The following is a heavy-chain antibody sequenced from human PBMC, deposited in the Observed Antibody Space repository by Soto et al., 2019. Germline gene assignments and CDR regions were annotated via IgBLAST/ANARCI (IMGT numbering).Heavy chain of an antibody. V-gene: IGHV3-11*01. D-gene: IGHD3-3*01. Sequence: QVQLVESGGGLVKPGGSLRLSCAASGFTFSDYYMSWIRQAPGKGLEWVSYISSSGSTIYYADSVKGRFTISRGNAKNSRYQQMNRLRAEDTAVYYCARDDDFWGGYGTVSGSTLNTGGYWGQGTLVTVSS. CDR3: ARDDDFWGGYGTVSGSTLNTGGY. CDR2: ISSSGSTI. CDR1: GFTFSDYY. J-gene: IGHJ4*02.